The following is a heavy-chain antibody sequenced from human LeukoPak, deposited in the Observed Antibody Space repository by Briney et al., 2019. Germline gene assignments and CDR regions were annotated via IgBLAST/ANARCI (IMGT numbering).Heavy chain of an antibody. CDR1: GVSVSSGSYY. CDR2: IYYSGST. Sequence: SETLSLTCTVSGVSVSSGSYYWSWIRQPPGKGLEWIGYIYYSGSTNYNPSLRSRVTISVDTSKNQFSLKLSSVTAPDTDVYYCVRHGTQKYVADYWGQGTLVTVSS. J-gene: IGHJ4*02. CDR3: VRHGTQKYVADY. V-gene: IGHV4-61*01. D-gene: IGHD1-1*01.